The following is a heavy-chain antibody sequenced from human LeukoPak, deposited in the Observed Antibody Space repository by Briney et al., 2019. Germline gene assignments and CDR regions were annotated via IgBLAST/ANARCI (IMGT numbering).Heavy chain of an antibody. CDR2: IGGSGDNT. Sequence: PGGSLRLSCAPSGFSFTTYTMNWVRQTPEKLLEWVSGIGGSGDNTYYADSVKGRFSISRDNSKNTVYLQMNSLRAEDTAVYYCAKRRYYDSSGYLYWFFDLWGRGTLVTVSS. V-gene: IGHV3-23*01. J-gene: IGHJ2*01. CDR1: GFSFTTYT. CDR3: AKRRYYDSSGYLYWFFDL. D-gene: IGHD3-22*01.